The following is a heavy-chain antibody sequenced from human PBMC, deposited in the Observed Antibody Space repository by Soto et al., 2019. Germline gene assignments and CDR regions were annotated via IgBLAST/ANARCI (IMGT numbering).Heavy chain of an antibody. CDR2: INHSRST. Sequence: SETLSLTCAVYGGSFSGYYWSWIRQPPGKGLEWIGEINHSRSTNYNPSLKSRVTISVDTSKNQFSLKLSSVTAADTAVYYCARGVRTEKTPVYCSSTSCDHYYYGMDVWGQGTTVTVSS. CDR1: GGSFSGYY. J-gene: IGHJ6*02. CDR3: ARGVRTEKTPVYCSSTSCDHYYYGMDV. D-gene: IGHD2-2*01. V-gene: IGHV4-34*01.